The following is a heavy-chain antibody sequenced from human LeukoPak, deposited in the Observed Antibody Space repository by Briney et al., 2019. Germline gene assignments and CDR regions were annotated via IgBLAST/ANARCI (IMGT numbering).Heavy chain of an antibody. V-gene: IGHV3-74*01. D-gene: IGHD2-8*01. CDR1: GVTFRTYW. Sequence: PGRSLRLSCEASGVTFRTYWMHSVRQAPRKGLLWVSRINSDGITTSYADSVKGRFTISRDNAKNTLYLQMNSLGAEDTAVYNCAREQCTNGVCYLDYWGQGTLVTVSS. J-gene: IGHJ4*02. CDR2: INSDGITT. CDR3: AREQCTNGVCYLDY.